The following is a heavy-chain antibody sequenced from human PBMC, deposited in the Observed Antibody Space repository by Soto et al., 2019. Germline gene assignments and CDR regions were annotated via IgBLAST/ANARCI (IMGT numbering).Heavy chain of an antibody. D-gene: IGHD3-22*01. J-gene: IGHJ4*02. CDR2: IYHNGDT. Sequence: PSETLSLTCSVSGDSMNSGAYYWNWIRQHPGKGLEWIAYIYHNGDTHYNPSLRSRITTSVDTSKNQFSLKLTSVTDAGTALYYCASSYSGYLDNWGQGTLVTVSS. V-gene: IGHV4-31*03. CDR3: ASSYSGYLDN. CDR1: GDSMNSGAYY.